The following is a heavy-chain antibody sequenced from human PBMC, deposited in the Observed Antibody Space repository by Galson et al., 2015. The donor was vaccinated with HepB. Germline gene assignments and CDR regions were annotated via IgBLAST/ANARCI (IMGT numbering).Heavy chain of an antibody. CDR2: IYSGGST. J-gene: IGHJ6*03. V-gene: IGHV3-53*01. CDR3: ASSYYDFWSGSGYYYYMDV. D-gene: IGHD3-3*01. CDR1: GFTVSSNY. Sequence: SLRLSCAASGFTVSSNYMSWVRQAPGKGLEWVSVIYSGGSTYYADSVKGRFTISRDNSKSTLYLQMNSLRAEDTAVYYCASSYYDFWSGSGYYYYMDVWGKGTTVTVSS.